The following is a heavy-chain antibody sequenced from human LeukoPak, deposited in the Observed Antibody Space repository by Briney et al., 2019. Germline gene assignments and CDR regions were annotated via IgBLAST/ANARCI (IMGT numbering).Heavy chain of an antibody. Sequence: PGGSLRLSCAASGFSFSSSAMHWVRQAPGKGLEWVAGISYDGSDKYYADSVKGRFSISRDNSKNTLYLQMSSLRAEDTAVYYCAKRAAGTKFFDYWGQGTLVTVSS. CDR2: ISYDGSDK. CDR3: AKRAAGTKFFDY. CDR1: GFSFSSSA. V-gene: IGHV3-30*07. J-gene: IGHJ4*02. D-gene: IGHD6-13*01.